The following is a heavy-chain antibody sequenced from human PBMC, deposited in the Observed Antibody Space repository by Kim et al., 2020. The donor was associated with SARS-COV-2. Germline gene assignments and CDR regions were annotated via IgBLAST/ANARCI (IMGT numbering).Heavy chain of an antibody. D-gene: IGHD2-21*01. Sequence: YADAVKGRCTMSRDNYKNALYLQMTSRGAEDTAVYYCAKDLRGEHNWFDPWGQGTLVTVSS. J-gene: IGHJ5*02. V-gene: IGHV3-23*01. CDR3: AKDLRGEHNWFDP.